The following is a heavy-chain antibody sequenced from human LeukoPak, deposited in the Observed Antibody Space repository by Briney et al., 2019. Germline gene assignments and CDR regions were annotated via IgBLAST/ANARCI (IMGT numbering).Heavy chain of an antibody. V-gene: IGHV2-5*01. CDR1: GFSLGTSGVG. D-gene: IGHD3-22*01. CDR2: IYWNDDK. CDR3: AHRRKAYYDSSGFLGAFDI. J-gene: IGHJ3*02. Sequence: SGPTLVKPTQTLTLTCTFSGFSLGTSGVGVGWIRQPPGKALEWLALIYWNDDKRYSPSLKSRLTITKDTSKNQVVLTMTNMDPVDTATYYCAHRRKAYYDSSGFLGAFDIWGQGTMVTVSS.